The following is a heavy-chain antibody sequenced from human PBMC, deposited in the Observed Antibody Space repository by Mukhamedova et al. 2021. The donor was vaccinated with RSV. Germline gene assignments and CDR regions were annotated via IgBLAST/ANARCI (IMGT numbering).Heavy chain of an antibody. D-gene: IGHD5-12*01. V-gene: IGHV3-7*04. CDR2: MNQDGSEQ. J-gene: IGHJ1*01. Sequence: GLEWVANMNQDGSEQYYADSVKGRFTISRDNARNSLFLQMSSLRAEETAFYYCARSLVAVDGTREFDFWGQGTLVTVSS. CDR3: ARSLVAVDGTREFDF.